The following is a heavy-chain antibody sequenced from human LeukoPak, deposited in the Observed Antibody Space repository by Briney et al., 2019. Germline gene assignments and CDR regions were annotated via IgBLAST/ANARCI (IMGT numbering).Heavy chain of an antibody. D-gene: IGHD6-6*01. V-gene: IGHV4-30-4*08. CDR1: GGSISSGDYY. CDR3: ARGRGWSARARDYMDV. J-gene: IGHJ6*03. CDR2: IYYSGST. Sequence: SETLSLTCTVSGGSISSGDYYWSWIRQPPGKGLEWIGYIYYSGSTYYNPSLKSRVTISVDTSKNQFSLKLSSVTAADTAVYYCARGRGWSARARDYMDVWGKGTTVTVSS.